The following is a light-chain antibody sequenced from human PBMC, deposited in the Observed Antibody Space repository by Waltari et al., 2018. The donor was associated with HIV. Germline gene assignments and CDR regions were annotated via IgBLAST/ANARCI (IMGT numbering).Light chain of an antibody. CDR3: NSYGGNINFT. J-gene: IGLJ2*01. Sequence: QSALTPPPSASGSPGQSVTISCTGISSDPAVYNYVSWYQQHPGKAPKLIIYEVNKRPSGVPDRFSGSKSGNTASLTVSGLQAEDEAEYYCNSYGGNINFTFGGGTKLTVL. CDR2: EVN. V-gene: IGLV2-8*01. CDR1: SSDPAVYNY.